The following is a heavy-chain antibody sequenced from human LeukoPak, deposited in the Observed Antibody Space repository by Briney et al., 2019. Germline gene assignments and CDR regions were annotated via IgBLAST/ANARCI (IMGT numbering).Heavy chain of an antibody. CDR2: ISYDGSNK. CDR3: AKDFTPRPYTSGRLFDY. Sequence: GGSLRLSCAASGFTFSSYGMHWVRQAPGKGLEWVAVISYDGSNKYYADSVKGRFTISRDNSKNTLYLQMNSLRAEDTAVYYCAKDFTPRPYTSGRLFDYWGQGTLVTVSS. D-gene: IGHD6-19*01. CDR1: GFTFSSYG. J-gene: IGHJ4*02. V-gene: IGHV3-30*18.